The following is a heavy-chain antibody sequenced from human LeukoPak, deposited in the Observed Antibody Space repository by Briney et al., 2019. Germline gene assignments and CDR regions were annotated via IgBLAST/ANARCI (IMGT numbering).Heavy chain of an antibody. CDR2: INPNSGGT. V-gene: IGHV1-2*06. CDR3: ARAMVRGVIIPPYYYYMDV. D-gene: IGHD3-10*01. CDR1: GYTFTGYY. Sequence: ASVKVSCKAAGYTFTGYYMFWVRPAPGQGGEWMGRINPNSGGTNSAQKFQGGVTMTRDTSISTAYMELSRLRSDDTAVYYCARAMVRGVIIPPYYYYMDVRVKGTTVTVSS. J-gene: IGHJ6*03.